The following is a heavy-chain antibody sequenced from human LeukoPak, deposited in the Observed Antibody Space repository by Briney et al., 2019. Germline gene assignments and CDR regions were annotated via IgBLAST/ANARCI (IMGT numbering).Heavy chain of an antibody. Sequence: SETLSLTCTVSGGSISTSNYYWSWIRQPPGKGLEWIGYIYYSGSTNYNPSLKSRVTISVDTSKNQFSLKLSSVTAADTAVYYCARDSRGYLGATIDAFDIWGQGTMVTVSS. CDR2: IYYSGST. V-gene: IGHV4-61*01. D-gene: IGHD1-26*01. CDR1: GGSISTSNYY. J-gene: IGHJ3*02. CDR3: ARDSRGYLGATIDAFDI.